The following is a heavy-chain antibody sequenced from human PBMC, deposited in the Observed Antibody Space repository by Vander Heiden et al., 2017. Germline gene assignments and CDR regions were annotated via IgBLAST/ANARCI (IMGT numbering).Heavy chain of an antibody. J-gene: IGHJ4*02. Sequence: EVQLLESGGGLVQPGGSLRLPCAASGFTFSSYSMNRVRQAPGKGLEWVSYISSGSRTIYYADSVKGRFTISRDNAKNSLYLQMNSLRAEDTAVYYCASVYGGYYSQVDYWGQGTPVTVSS. CDR1: GFTFSSYS. V-gene: IGHV3-48*01. CDR2: ISSGSRTI. CDR3: ASVYGGYYSQVDY. D-gene: IGHD3-3*01.